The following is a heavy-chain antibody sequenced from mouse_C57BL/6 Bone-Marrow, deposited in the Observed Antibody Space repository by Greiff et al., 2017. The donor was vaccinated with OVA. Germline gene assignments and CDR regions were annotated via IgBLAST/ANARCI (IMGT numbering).Heavy chain of an antibody. D-gene: IGHD1-1*01. V-gene: IGHV1-72*01. CDR3: EREGGNYSGSSPWYFDV. Sequence: VQLQQPGAELVKPGASVKLSCKASGYTFTSYWMHWVKQRPGRGLEWIGRIDPNSGGTKYNEKFKSKATLTVDKPSSTAYMQLSSLTSEDSAVYYCEREGGNYSGSSPWYFDVWGTGTTVTVS. CDR1: GYTFTSYW. J-gene: IGHJ1*03. CDR2: IDPNSGGT.